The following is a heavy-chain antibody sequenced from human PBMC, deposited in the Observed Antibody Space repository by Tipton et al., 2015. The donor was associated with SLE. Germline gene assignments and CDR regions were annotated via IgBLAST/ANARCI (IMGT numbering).Heavy chain of an antibody. CDR3: ARGQLAHDAFDI. CDR1: GGSISSYY. J-gene: IGHJ3*02. CDR2: IYHSGST. V-gene: IGHV4-38-2*02. Sequence: TLSLTCTVSGGSISSYYWGWIRQPPGKGLEWIGSIYHSGSTYYNPSLKSRVTISVDTSKNQFSLKLSSVTAADTAIYYCARGQLAHDAFDIWGQGTVVTVSS. D-gene: IGHD6-13*01.